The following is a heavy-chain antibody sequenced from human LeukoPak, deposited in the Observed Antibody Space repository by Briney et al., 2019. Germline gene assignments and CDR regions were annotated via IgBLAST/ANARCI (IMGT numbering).Heavy chain of an antibody. Sequence: PGGSLRLSCAASGFTFSDYYMSWIRQAPGKGLEWVSYISSSGSTIYYADSVKGRFTISRDNAKNSLYLQMNSLRAEDTAVYYCASEAVSSRYAGAYFDYWGRGTLVTVSS. CDR1: GFTFSDYY. V-gene: IGHV3-11*01. CDR2: ISSSGSTI. D-gene: IGHD6-13*01. CDR3: ASEAVSSRYAGAYFDY. J-gene: IGHJ4*02.